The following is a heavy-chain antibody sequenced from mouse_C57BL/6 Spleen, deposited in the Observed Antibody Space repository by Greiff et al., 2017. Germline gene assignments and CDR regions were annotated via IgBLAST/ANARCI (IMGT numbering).Heavy chain of an antibody. CDR1: GYTFTSYW. CDR3: ARPPYYDYGGEYVDY. V-gene: IGHV1-64*01. CDR2: IHPNSGST. J-gene: IGHJ2*01. D-gene: IGHD2-4*01. Sequence: VQLQQPGAELVKPGASVKLSCKASGYTFTSYWMHWVKQRPGQGLEWIGMIHPNSGSTNYNEKFKSKATLTVDKSSSTAYMQLSSLTSEDSAVYYCARPPYYDYGGEYVDYWGQGTTLTVSS.